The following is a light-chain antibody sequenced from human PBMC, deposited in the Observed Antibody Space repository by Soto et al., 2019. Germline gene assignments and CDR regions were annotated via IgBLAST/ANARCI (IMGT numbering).Light chain of an antibody. Sequence: EIVLTQSPATLSLSPGERATLSCRVSQSVGSFLAWYQQKPGQAPRLLIYHASNRATGIPARFSGSGSGTDFTLTISSLEPEDFAVYYCQQRSNWPRYTFGQGTKLEIK. CDR3: QQRSNWPRYT. J-gene: IGKJ2*01. CDR2: HAS. V-gene: IGKV3-11*01. CDR1: QSVGSF.